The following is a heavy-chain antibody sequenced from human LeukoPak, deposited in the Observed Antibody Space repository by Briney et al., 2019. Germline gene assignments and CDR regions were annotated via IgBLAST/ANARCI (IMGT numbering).Heavy chain of an antibody. J-gene: IGHJ3*02. CDR2: IWYDGSNK. Sequence: GGSLRLSCAASGFTFSSYTIHWVRQAPGKGLEWVAVIWYDGSNKYYADSVKGRFTISRDNAKNSLYLQMNSLRAEDTAVYYCARGRDGYPGAFDIWGQGTMVTVSS. V-gene: IGHV3-33*08. CDR3: ARGRDGYPGAFDI. CDR1: GFTFSSYT. D-gene: IGHD5-24*01.